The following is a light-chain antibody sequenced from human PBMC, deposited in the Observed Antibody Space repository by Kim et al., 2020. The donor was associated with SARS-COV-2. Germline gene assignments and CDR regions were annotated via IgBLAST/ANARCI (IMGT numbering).Light chain of an antibody. CDR1: ESIHYN. Sequence: VSPGESATLSCRASESIHYNLAGYQQKPGQPPRLLMYDVSTWATGTPARFRGSGSGTEFTLTISSLQPEDFAVYFCQQYENWPLYTFGQGTKLEI. CDR3: QQYENWPLYT. J-gene: IGKJ2*01. V-gene: IGKV3-15*01. CDR2: DVS.